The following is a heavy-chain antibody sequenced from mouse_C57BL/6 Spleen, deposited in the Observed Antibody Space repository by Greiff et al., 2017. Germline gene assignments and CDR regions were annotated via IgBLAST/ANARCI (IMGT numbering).Heavy chain of an antibody. D-gene: IGHD1-2*01. CDR1: GYTFTSYW. CDR3: ARYGYGRPFDY. V-gene: IGHV1-64*01. Sequence: QVQLKQPGAELVKPGASVKLSCKASGYTFTSYWMHWVKQRPGQGLEWIGMIHPNSGSTNYNEKFKSKATLTVDKSSSTAYMQLSSLTSEDSAVYYCARYGYGRPFDYWGQGTTLTVSS. J-gene: IGHJ2*01. CDR2: IHPNSGST.